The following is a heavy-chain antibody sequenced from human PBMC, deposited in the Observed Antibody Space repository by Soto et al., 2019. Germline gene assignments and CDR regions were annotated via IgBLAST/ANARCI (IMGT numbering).Heavy chain of an antibody. CDR3: GRWSDYGDYYYYGMDV. V-gene: IGHV4-59*13. Sequence: SETLSLTCTVFGGSISGYYWTWIRQSPGGGLEWIGYIYYNGTTNYNPSLKSRVTISIDTSKSQFSLRLRSLTAADTAVYYCGRWSDYGDYYYYGMDVWGQGTTVTVSS. CDR1: GGSISGYY. D-gene: IGHD4-17*01. J-gene: IGHJ6*02. CDR2: IYYNGTT.